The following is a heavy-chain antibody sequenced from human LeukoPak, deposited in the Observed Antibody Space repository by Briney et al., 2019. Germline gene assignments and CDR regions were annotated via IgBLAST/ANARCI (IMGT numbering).Heavy chain of an antibody. Sequence: GASVKVSCKASGYTFTGYYMHWVRQAPGQGLEWMGWINPNSGGTNYAQKFQGRVTMTRDTSISTAYMELSRLRSDDTAVYYCARDGATYYDFWSGYLSWVYYYMDVWGKGTTVTVSS. D-gene: IGHD3-3*01. V-gene: IGHV1-2*02. CDR3: ARDGATYYDFWSGYLSWVYYYMDV. CDR1: GYTFTGYY. J-gene: IGHJ6*03. CDR2: INPNSGGT.